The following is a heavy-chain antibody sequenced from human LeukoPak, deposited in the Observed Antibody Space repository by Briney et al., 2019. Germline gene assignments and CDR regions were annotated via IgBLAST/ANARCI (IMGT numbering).Heavy chain of an antibody. D-gene: IGHD3-3*01. J-gene: IGHJ6*03. Sequence: GGSLRLSCAASGFTFNSYGMHWVRQAPGKGLEWVAFIRYDGSNKYYADSVKGRFTISRDNSKNTLYLQMNSLRAEDTAVYYCAKGQNYDFWSGFYYMDVWGKGTTVTVSS. CDR2: IRYDGSNK. CDR3: AKGQNYDFWSGFYYMDV. V-gene: IGHV3-30*02. CDR1: GFTFNSYG.